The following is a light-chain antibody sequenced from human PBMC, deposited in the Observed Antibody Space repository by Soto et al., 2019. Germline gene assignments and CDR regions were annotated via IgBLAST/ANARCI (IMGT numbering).Light chain of an antibody. CDR3: AAWDDILSCLVV. J-gene: IGLJ2*01. V-gene: IGLV1-47*01. Sequence: QSVLTQPPSASGTPGQRVTISCSGSSSNIGSNYVYWYQQLPGTAPKLLIYRNNQRPSGVPDRFSGYKSGTSASLAISGLRSEDEADYYCAAWDDILSCLVVFGGGTKLPVL. CDR2: RNN. CDR1: SSNIGSNY.